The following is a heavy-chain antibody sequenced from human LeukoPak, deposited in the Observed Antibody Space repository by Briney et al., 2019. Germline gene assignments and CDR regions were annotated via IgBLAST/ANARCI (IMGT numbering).Heavy chain of an antibody. CDR3: ARDIEGDYYDSSGYLPRWFDY. Sequence: SVKVSCKASGGTFSSYAISWVRQAPGQGLEWMGGIIPIFGTANYAQKLQGRVTMTTDTSTSTAYMELRSLRSDDTAVYYCARDIEGDYYDSSGYLPRWFDYWGQGTLVTVSS. V-gene: IGHV1-69*05. CDR1: GGTFSSYA. J-gene: IGHJ4*02. D-gene: IGHD3-22*01. CDR2: IIPIFGTA.